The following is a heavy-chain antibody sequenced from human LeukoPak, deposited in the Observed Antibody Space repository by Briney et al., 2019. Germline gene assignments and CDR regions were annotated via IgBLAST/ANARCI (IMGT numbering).Heavy chain of an antibody. CDR1: GFTFSSYG. Sequence: GGSLRLSCAASGFTFSSYGMHWVRQAPGKGLEWVAVISYDGSNKYYADSVKGRFTISRDNSKNTLYLQMNSLRAEDTAVYYCAKDLGISNDYWGQGTLVTVPS. V-gene: IGHV3-30*18. CDR2: ISYDGSNK. D-gene: IGHD6-13*01. CDR3: AKDLGISNDY. J-gene: IGHJ4*02.